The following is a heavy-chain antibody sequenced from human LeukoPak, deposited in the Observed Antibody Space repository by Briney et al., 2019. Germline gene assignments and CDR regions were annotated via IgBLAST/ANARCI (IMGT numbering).Heavy chain of an antibody. J-gene: IGHJ6*03. CDR1: GFAFSTHG. CDR2: IRYDGNDQ. CDR3: AKKRYSGSDFRWSYYYYMDV. Sequence: GGSLRLSCAASGFAFSTHGMHWVRQAPGKGLEWVAFIRYDGNDQDYADSMKGRFTISRDNSKNTLYLQMINLRPEDAAVYYCAKKRYSGSDFRWSYYYYMDVWGQGTTVTVSS. D-gene: IGHD5-12*01. V-gene: IGHV3-30*02.